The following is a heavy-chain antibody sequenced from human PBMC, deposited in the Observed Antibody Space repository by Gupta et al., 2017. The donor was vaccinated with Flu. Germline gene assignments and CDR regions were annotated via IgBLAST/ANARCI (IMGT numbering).Heavy chain of an antibody. V-gene: IGHV1-3*01. D-gene: IGHD4-17*01. CDR2: INAGNGNT. CDR1: GYTFTSYA. CDR3: ARGTPTVSYYFDY. Sequence: QVQLVQSGAEVKKPGASVKVSCKASGYTFTSYAMHWVRQAPGQRLEWMGWINAGNGNTKYSQKFQGRVTITRDTSASTAYMELSSLRSEDTAVYYCARGTPTVSYYFDYWGQGTLVTVSS. J-gene: IGHJ4*02.